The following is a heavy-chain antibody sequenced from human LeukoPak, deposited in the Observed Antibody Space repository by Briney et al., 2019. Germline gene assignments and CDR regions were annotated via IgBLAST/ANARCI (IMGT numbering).Heavy chain of an antibody. Sequence: GGSLRLSCAASGFTFSSYAMHWVRQAPGKGLEWVAVISYDGSNKYYADSVKGRFTISRDNSKNTLYLQMNSLRAEDTAVYYCARPQLGYCSSTSCYAFDYWGQGTLVTVSS. CDR2: ISYDGSNK. CDR3: ARPQLGYCSSTSCYAFDY. CDR1: GFTFSSYA. D-gene: IGHD2-2*01. J-gene: IGHJ4*02. V-gene: IGHV3-30-3*01.